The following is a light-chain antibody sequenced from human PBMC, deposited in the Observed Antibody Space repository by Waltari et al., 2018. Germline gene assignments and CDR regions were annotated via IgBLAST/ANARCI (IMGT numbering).Light chain of an antibody. V-gene: IGKV1-39*01. Sequence: DIQMTQSPSSLSASVAARVTTTCRSSQILNNYLNWYQQKPGKAPELLIFDASSVQGGVPSRFSGSGSGTVFTLTISILQPEDFATYYCQHSYTSPRTFGQGTKV. J-gene: IGKJ1*01. CDR2: DAS. CDR1: QILNNY. CDR3: QHSYTSPRT.